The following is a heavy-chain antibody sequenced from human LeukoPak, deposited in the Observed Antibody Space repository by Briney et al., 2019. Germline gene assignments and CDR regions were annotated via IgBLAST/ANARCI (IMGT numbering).Heavy chain of an antibody. V-gene: IGHV4-34*01. J-gene: IGHJ5*02. CDR3: ARSMVRGVNWFDP. D-gene: IGHD3-10*01. CDR1: GGSFSGYY. Sequence: SETLSLTCAVYGGSFSGYYWSWIRQPPGKGLEWIGEINHSGSTNYNPSLKSRVTISVDTSKNQFSLKLSSVTAADTAVYYCARSMVRGVNWFDPWGQGTLVTVSS. CDR2: INHSGST.